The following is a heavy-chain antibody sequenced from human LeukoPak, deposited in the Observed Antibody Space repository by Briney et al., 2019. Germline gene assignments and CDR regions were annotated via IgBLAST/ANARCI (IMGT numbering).Heavy chain of an antibody. J-gene: IGHJ3*02. CDR3: ARGVRATIYDAFDI. Sequence: GGSLRLSCAASGFTFSKYAMTWVRQAPGKGLEWVSAISSSTLKIYYADSVKGRFTISRDNSKSTLYLQMNSLRAEDTALYYCARGVRATIYDAFDIWGQGTTVTVSS. D-gene: IGHD3-9*01. V-gene: IGHV3-23*01. CDR2: ISSSTLKI. CDR1: GFTFSKYA.